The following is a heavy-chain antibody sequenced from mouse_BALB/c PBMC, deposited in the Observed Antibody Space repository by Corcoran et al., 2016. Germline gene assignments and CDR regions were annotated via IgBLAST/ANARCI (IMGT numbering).Heavy chain of an antibody. Sequence: EVQLQQSGAELVKRGASVKLSCTAAGFNIKDTYMHWVKQRPEEGLEWIGRIDTANGNTKDDPTFEGKATITADTSSNTAYLQLSRLTSEDTAVYYCASWDWYFDVWGAGTTVTVS. CDR2: IDTANGNT. J-gene: IGHJ1*01. V-gene: IGHV14-3*02. CDR1: GFNIKDTY. D-gene: IGHD4-1*01. CDR3: ASWDWYFDV.